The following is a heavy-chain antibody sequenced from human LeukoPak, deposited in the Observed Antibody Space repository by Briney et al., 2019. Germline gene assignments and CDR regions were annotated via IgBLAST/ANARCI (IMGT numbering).Heavy chain of an antibody. D-gene: IGHD6-13*01. Sequence: PSETLSLTCAVYGGSFSGYYWSWIRQPPGKGLEWIGEINHSGSTNYNPSLKSRVTISVDTSKNQFSLKLSSVTAADTAVYYCARGNSSWSDCWGQGTLVTVSS. J-gene: IGHJ4*02. CDR1: GGSFSGYY. V-gene: IGHV4-34*01. CDR3: ARGNSSWSDC. CDR2: INHSGST.